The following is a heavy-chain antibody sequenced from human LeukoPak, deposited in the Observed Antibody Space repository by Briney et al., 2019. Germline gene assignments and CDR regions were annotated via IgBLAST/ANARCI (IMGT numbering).Heavy chain of an antibody. CDR3: ARDPAEASV. V-gene: IGHV3-21*01. J-gene: IGHJ3*01. CDR1: GFTFSSYT. Sequence: GGSLRLSCAASGFTFSSYTMTWVRQAPGKGLEWVSSITRSSTNMYYADSVRGRFTISRDNAKNSLYLQMNSLRAEDTAVYYCARDPAEASVWGQGTLVTVSS. CDR2: ITRSSTNM.